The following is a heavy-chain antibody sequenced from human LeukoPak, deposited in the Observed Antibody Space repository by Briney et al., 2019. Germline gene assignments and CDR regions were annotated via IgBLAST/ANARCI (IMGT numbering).Heavy chain of an antibody. CDR1: GGSMNDYY. J-gene: IGHJ5*02. Sequence: PSETLSLTCTVSGGSMNDYYWSWIRQPPGKGLEWIGYMYYSGSTNYNPSLKSRVSISIDTSKNQFSLKLSSVTAADTAVYYCARDRYCIGGICHSGRFDPWGRGTLVTVSS. V-gene: IGHV4-59*01. CDR2: MYYSGST. CDR3: ARDRYCIGGICHSGRFDP. D-gene: IGHD2-15*01.